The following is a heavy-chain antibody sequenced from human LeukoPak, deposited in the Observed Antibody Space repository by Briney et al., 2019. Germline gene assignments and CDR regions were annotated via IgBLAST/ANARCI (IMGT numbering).Heavy chain of an antibody. J-gene: IGHJ1*01. Sequence: GGSLRLSCAASGFTFSSYAMHWVRQAPGKGVEYVSAISSNGGSTYYANSVKGRFTISRDNSKNTLYLQMGSLRAEDMAVYYCARGPYYYDSSGYYYVSEYFQHWGQGTLVTVSS. CDR3: ARGPYYYDSSGYYYVSEYFQH. D-gene: IGHD3-22*01. CDR2: ISSNGGST. V-gene: IGHV3-64*01. CDR1: GFTFSSYA.